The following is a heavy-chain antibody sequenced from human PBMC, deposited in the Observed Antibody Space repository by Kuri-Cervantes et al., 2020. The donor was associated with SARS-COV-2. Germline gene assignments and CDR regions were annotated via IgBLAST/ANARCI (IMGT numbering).Heavy chain of an antibody. J-gene: IGHJ4*02. CDR1: GFNSSTTD. D-gene: IGHD2-8*01. V-gene: IGHV3-30*18. CDR3: AKDRFGVHDF. CDR2: ISDDGKKK. Sequence: GESLKISCTASGFNSSTTDMHWVRQTPGKGLEWVAVISDDGKKKKCVASGKGRFTISRDNSQNTLYLQVKSLKSEDTAMYYCAKDRFGVHDFWGQGTLVTVSS.